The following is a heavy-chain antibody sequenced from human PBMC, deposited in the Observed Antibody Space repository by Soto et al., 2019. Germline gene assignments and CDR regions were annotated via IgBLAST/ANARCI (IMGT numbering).Heavy chain of an antibody. CDR3: ARGPRQNYYDSSGYYPLDY. V-gene: IGHV3-30-3*01. D-gene: IGHD3-22*01. J-gene: IGHJ4*02. CDR1: GFTFSSYA. CDR2: ISYDGSNK. Sequence: PGGSLRLSCAASGFTFSSYAMHWVRQAPGKGLEWVAVISYDGSNKYYADSVKGRFTISRDNSKNTLYLQMNSLRAEDTAVYYCARGPRQNYYDSSGYYPLDYWGQGTLVTVSS.